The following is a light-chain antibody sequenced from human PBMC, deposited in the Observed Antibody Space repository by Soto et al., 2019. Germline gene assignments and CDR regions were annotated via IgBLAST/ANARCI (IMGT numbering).Light chain of an antibody. J-gene: IGLJ1*01. Sequence: QSALTQPASVSGSPGQSITISCTGTSSDVGGYNYVSWYQHHPGKAPKLIIYDVTNRPSEFSNPFSGSKSGNTASLTISGLQPEDEDDYYCSSYTTSNTRQIVFGTGTKVTVL. CDR1: SSDVGGYNY. V-gene: IGLV2-14*03. CDR3: SSYTTSNTRQIV. CDR2: DVT.